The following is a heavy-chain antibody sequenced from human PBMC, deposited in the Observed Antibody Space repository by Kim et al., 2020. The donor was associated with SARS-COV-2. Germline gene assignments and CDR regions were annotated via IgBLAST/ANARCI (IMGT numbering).Heavy chain of an antibody. Sequence: TLSLTCTVSGGSISSCGYYWSWIRQHPGKGLEWLGYIYYSGSTYYNPSLKSRVTISVDTSKNQFSLKLSSVTAADTAVYYCARVPSPYYYDSSGYYRMIAFDIWGQGTMVTVSS. J-gene: IGHJ3*02. CDR2: IYYSGST. V-gene: IGHV4-31*03. CDR3: ARVPSPYYYDSSGYYRMIAFDI. D-gene: IGHD3-22*01. CDR1: GGSISSCGYY.